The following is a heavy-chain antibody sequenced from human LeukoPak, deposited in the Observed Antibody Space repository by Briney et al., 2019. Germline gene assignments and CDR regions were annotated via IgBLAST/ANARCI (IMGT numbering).Heavy chain of an antibody. CDR3: ARVHHYFDIAFDY. J-gene: IGHJ4*02. V-gene: IGHV1-46*01. D-gene: IGHD3-22*01. CDR2: INPSGGST. Sequence: ASVKVSCKTSGYSFTSYYIHWVRQAPGQGLEWMGMINPSGGSTNYAQTFQGRVTMTRDTSTSTVYMELSSLRSEDTAVYYCARVHHYFDIAFDYWGQGTLVTVSS. CDR1: GYSFTSYY.